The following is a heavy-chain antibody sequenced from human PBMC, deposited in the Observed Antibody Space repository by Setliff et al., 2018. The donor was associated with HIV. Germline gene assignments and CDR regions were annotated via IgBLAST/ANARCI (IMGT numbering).Heavy chain of an antibody. V-gene: IGHV1-2*02. Sequence: ASVKGSCKASGYTFTGYYIHWVRQAPGQGLEWMGWISTYNGDVNFAQKFKGRITLTRDTSISTVYMELSGLRSDDTAVYYCARQEMSTGYYALDYWGQGALVTVSS. CDR3: ARQEMSTGYYALDY. D-gene: IGHD3-9*01. CDR1: GYTFTGYY. CDR2: ISTYNGDV. J-gene: IGHJ4*02.